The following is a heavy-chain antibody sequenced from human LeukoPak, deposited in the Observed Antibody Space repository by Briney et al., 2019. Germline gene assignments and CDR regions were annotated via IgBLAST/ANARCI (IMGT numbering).Heavy chain of an antibody. J-gene: IGHJ6*02. Sequence: ASVKVSCKASGYTFTGYYMHWVRQAPGQGLEWMGRINPNSGGTNYAQKLQGRVTMTTDTSTSTAYMELRSLRSDDTAVYYCARAGSSGYYYYYGMDVWGQGTTVTVSS. CDR3: ARAGSSGYYYYYGMDV. CDR1: GYTFTGYY. D-gene: IGHD6-19*01. V-gene: IGHV1-2*06. CDR2: INPNSGGT.